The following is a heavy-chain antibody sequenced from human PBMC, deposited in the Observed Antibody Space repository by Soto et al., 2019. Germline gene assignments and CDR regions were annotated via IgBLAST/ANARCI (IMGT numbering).Heavy chain of an antibody. V-gene: IGHV4-59*08. J-gene: IGHJ6*02. Sequence: PSETLSLTCTVSGGYISSYYWSWIRQPPGKGLEWIGYIYYSGSTNYNPSLKSRVTISVDTSKNQFSLKLSSVTAADTAVYYCARHAEYYYYYYGMDVWGQGTTVTVSS. CDR2: IYYSGST. CDR3: ARHAEYYYYYYGMDV. CDR1: GGYISSYY.